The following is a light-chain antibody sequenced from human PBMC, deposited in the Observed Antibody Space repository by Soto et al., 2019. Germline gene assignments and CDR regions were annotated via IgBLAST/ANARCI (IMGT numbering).Light chain of an antibody. Sequence: QSVLTQPPSASGSPGQSVAISCTGTSSDVGGYNYVSWYQQHPGKAPKLMIDEVNKRASGVPDRFSGSKSGNTASLTVSGLQAEDEADYYCSSYTDRKNLVFGTGTKVTVL. J-gene: IGLJ1*01. CDR2: EVN. CDR1: SSDVGGYNY. V-gene: IGLV2-8*01. CDR3: SSYTDRKNLV.